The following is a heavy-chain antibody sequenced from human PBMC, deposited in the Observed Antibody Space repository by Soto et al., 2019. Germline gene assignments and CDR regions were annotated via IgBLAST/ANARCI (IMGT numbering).Heavy chain of an antibody. D-gene: IGHD5-12*01. J-gene: IGHJ4*02. CDR1: GFTFDDYA. CDR2: ISWNSGSI. CDR3: AKDITWLFSYAADY. Sequence: GGSLRLSCAASGFTFDDYAMHWVRQAPGKGLEWVSGISWNSGSIGYADSVKGRFTISRDNAKNSLYLQMNSLRAEDTALYYCAKDITWLFSYAADYWGQGTLVTVSS. V-gene: IGHV3-9*01.